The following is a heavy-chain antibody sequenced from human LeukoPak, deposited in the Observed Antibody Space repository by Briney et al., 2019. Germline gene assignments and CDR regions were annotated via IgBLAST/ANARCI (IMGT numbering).Heavy chain of an antibody. CDR3: ARIPYSSSWYEYGMDV. J-gene: IGHJ6*02. CDR2: ISAYNGNT. CDR1: GYTFTSYG. Sequence: GASVKVSCKAPGYTFTSYGISWVRQAPGQGLEWMGWISAYNGNTNYAQKLQGRVTMTTDTSTSTAYMELRSLRSDDTAVYYCARIPYSSSWYEYGMDVWGQGTTVTVSS. D-gene: IGHD6-13*01. V-gene: IGHV1-18*01.